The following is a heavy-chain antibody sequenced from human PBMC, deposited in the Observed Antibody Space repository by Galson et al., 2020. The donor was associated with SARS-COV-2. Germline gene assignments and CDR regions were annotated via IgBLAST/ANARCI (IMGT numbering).Heavy chain of an antibody. CDR2: IDYSGST. CDR1: GGSISSSDYY. CDR3: ASGRNYDYFDA. V-gene: IGHV4-39*01. J-gene: IGHJ4*02. Sequence: SETLSLTCTVSGGSISSSDYYWGWIRQPPGKGLEWIGSIDYSGSTYYNPSLKSRITISVDMSKNQFSLTLSSVTAADSAVYSCASGRNYDYFDAWGQGTLVPVSS. D-gene: IGHD3-10*01.